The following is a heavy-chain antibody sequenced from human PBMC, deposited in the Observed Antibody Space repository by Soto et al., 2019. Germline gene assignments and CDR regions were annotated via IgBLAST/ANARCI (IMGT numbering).Heavy chain of an antibody. Sequence: GESLKISCKGSGYSFATNWIGWVRQRHGKGLEWMGIISPDDSDTRYSPSFQGKVTISADKSISTAYLQWSSLKASDTDMDYFARLQGDCSGGSCPYYYYYDMDVWGQGTTVTVSS. D-gene: IGHD2-15*01. V-gene: IGHV5-51*01. CDR2: ISPDDSDT. CDR1: GYSFATNW. J-gene: IGHJ6*02. CDR3: ARLQGDCSGGSCPYYYYYDMDV.